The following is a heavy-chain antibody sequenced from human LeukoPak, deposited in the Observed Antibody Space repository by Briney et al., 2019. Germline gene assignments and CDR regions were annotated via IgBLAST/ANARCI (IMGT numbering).Heavy chain of an antibody. Sequence: PSETLSLTCAVSGGSISSSNWWSWVRQPPGKGLEWIGEIYHSGSTNYNPSLKSRVTISVDKSKNQFSLKLSSVTAADTAVYYCARDRSRYCSGGSCRNDAFDIWGQGTMVTVSS. CDR2: IYHSGST. CDR1: GGSISSSNW. J-gene: IGHJ3*02. D-gene: IGHD2-15*01. V-gene: IGHV4-4*02. CDR3: ARDRSRYCSGGSCRNDAFDI.